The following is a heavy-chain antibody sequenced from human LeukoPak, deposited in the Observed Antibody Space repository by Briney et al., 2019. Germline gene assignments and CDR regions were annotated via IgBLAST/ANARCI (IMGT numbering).Heavy chain of an antibody. D-gene: IGHD3-10*01. CDR3: ARDRGWSVTYGSGSYGLDY. CDR1: EFTFSGFA. V-gene: IGHV3-30*14. Sequence: GGSLRLSCTASEFTFSGFAMYWVRQAPGKGLQWVALISHDGSHKYYADSVKGQFTISRDNSRNTLFLQMNSLTPDDTALYYCARDRGWSVTYGSGSYGLDYWGQGTLVTVSS. CDR2: ISHDGSHK. J-gene: IGHJ4*02.